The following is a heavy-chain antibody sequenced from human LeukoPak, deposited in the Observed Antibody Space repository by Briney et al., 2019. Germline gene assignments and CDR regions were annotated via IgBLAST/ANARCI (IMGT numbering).Heavy chain of an antibody. CDR2: ISSSGSTI. Sequence: GGSLRLSCAASGFTFSDYYMSWIRQAPGKGLEWVSYISSSGSTIYYADSVKGRFTISRDNAKNSLYLQMNSLRAEDTAVYYCAKDPARKQLDPGYFDYWGQGTLVTVSS. CDR3: AKDPARKQLDPGYFDY. D-gene: IGHD6-13*01. V-gene: IGHV3-11*04. J-gene: IGHJ4*02. CDR1: GFTFSDYY.